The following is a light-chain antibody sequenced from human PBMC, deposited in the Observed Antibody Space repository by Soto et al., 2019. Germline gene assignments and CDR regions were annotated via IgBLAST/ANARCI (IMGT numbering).Light chain of an antibody. CDR2: ANN. Sequence: QAVVTQPPSVSAAPGEKVTISCSGRTSNIVNNFVSWYRQLPGAAPQLLIHANNKRPSGVSDRFSGSKSGSSATLGITGLQIGDEAHYYCGTWDYSVTAFVFGGGTKLTVL. CDR3: GTWDYSVTAFV. CDR1: TSNIVNNF. J-gene: IGLJ2*01. V-gene: IGLV1-51*01.